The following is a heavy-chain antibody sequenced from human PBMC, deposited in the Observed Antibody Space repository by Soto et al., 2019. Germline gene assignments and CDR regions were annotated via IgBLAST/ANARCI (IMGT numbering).Heavy chain of an antibody. Sequence: SETLSLTRTVSGGSISSSSYYWGWIRQPPGKGLEWIGSIYYSGSTYYNPSLKSRVTISVDTSKNQFSLKLSSVTAADTAVYYCARRGYSYGESDAFDIWGQGTMVTV. V-gene: IGHV4-39*01. CDR1: GGSISSSSYY. J-gene: IGHJ3*02. CDR3: ARRGYSYGESDAFDI. D-gene: IGHD5-18*01. CDR2: IYYSGST.